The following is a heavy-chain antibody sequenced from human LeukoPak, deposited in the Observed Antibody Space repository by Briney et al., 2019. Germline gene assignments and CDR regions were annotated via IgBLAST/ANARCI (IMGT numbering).Heavy chain of an antibody. V-gene: IGHV1-69*01. CDR2: IIAIFGTA. CDR1: GGTFSSYA. D-gene: IGHD3-10*01. J-gene: IGHJ5*02. Sequence: SVTVSCKASGGTFSSYAISWVRQAPGQGREWMGGIIAIFGTANYAQKFQGRVTITADESTSTAYMELSSLRSEDTAVYYCAIITMVRGVIITGGWFDPWGQGTLVTVSS. CDR3: AIITMVRGVIITGGWFDP.